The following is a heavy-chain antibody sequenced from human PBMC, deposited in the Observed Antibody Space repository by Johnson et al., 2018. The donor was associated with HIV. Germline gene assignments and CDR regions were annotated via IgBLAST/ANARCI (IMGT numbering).Heavy chain of an antibody. Sequence: VLLVESGGGLVQPGRSLRLSCAASGFTFSSYWMSWVRQAPGKGLEWVANIKQDGSEKYYVDSVKGRFTISRDNAKNSLYLQMNSLRAEDTAVYYCARAPHPQWQWLPPGAFDIWGQGTMVTVSS. V-gene: IGHV3-7*01. CDR3: ARAPHPQWQWLPPGAFDI. CDR2: IKQDGSEK. J-gene: IGHJ3*02. D-gene: IGHD6-19*01. CDR1: GFTFSSYW.